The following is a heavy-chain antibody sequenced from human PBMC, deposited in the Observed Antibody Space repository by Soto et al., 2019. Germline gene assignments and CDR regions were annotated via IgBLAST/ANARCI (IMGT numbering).Heavy chain of an antibody. V-gene: IGHV3-23*01. CDR2: ISGSGGST. CDR3: APQHSARHGLLIISAIAY. D-gene: IGHD3-9*01. J-gene: IGHJ4*02. CDR1: GFTFSSYA. Sequence: EVQLLESGGGLVQPGGSLRLSCAASGFTFSSYAMSWVRQAPGKGLEWGSAISGSGGSTYYADSVKGQSTISRDNSNKTMYLQMKTLTAEAPTIYYCAPQHSARHGLLIISAIAYWGQGTLVTVSS.